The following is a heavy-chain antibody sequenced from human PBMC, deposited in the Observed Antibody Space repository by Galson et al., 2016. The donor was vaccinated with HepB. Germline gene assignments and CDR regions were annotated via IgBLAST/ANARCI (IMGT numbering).Heavy chain of an antibody. Sequence: SVKVSCKASGYTFTINGLSWVRQAPGQGLEWMGWISANSGDTKYAQKCQGRVTMTTDTPTSTAYMALTSLSSDDTAVYSCARYRDYTLDHWGHGTLVTVSS. V-gene: IGHV1-18*04. J-gene: IGHJ4*01. CDR2: ISANSGDT. D-gene: IGHD4-11*01. CDR1: GYTFTING. CDR3: ARYRDYTLDH.